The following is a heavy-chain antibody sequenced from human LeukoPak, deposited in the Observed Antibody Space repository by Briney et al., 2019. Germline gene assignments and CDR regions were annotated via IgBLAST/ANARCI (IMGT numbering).Heavy chain of an antibody. J-gene: IGHJ4*02. V-gene: IGHV4-59*08. CDR3: ARLPGAAAGTTPGVDY. D-gene: IGHD4-17*01. CDR2: IYYSGST. Sequence: SETLSVTCTVSGGSISSYYWSWIRQPPGKGLEWIGYIYYSGSTNYNPSLKSRVTISVDTSKNQFSLKLSSATAADTAVYYCARLPGAAAGTTPGVDYWGQGTLVTVSS. CDR1: GGSISSYY.